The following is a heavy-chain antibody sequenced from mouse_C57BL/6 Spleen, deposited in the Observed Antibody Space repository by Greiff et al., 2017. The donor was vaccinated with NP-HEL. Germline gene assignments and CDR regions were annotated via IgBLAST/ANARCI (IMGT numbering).Heavy chain of an antibody. CDR3: AGGSNYYAMDY. CDR1: GFTFSDYG. Sequence: EVKLVESGGGLVKPGGSLKLSCAASGFTFSDYGMHWVRQAPEKGLEWVAYISSGSSTIYYADTVKGRFTISRDNAKNTLFLQMTSLRSEDTAMYYCAGGSNYYAMDYWGQGTSVTVSS. V-gene: IGHV5-17*01. J-gene: IGHJ4*01. CDR2: ISSGSSTI.